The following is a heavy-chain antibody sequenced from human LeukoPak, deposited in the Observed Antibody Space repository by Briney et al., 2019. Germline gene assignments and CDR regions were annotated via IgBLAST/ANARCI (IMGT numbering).Heavy chain of an antibody. CDR1: GFTFSSYS. Sequence: PGGSLRLSCAASGFTFSSYSMNWVRQAPGKGLEWVSSISSSSSYIYYADSVKGRFTISRDNAKNTLYLQMNSLRAEDTAVYYCAKEVVSLFGPPMDVTFDYWGQGTLVTVSS. J-gene: IGHJ4*02. CDR3: AKEVVSLFGPPMDVTFDY. V-gene: IGHV3-21*04. D-gene: IGHD2/OR15-2a*01. CDR2: ISSSSSYI.